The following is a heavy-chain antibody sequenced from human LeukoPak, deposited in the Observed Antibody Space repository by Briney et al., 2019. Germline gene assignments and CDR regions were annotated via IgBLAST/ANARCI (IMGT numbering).Heavy chain of an antibody. J-gene: IGHJ6*04. D-gene: IGHD6-25*01. CDR3: ARDLPARLGV. CDR2: IYYSGST. CDR1: GGSISSYY. Sequence: SETLSLTCTVSGGSISSYYWSWIRQPPGKGLEWIGYIYYSGSTNYNPSLKSRVTISVDTSKNQFSLKLSSVTAADTAVYYCARDLPARLGVWGKGTTVTVSS. V-gene: IGHV4-59*01.